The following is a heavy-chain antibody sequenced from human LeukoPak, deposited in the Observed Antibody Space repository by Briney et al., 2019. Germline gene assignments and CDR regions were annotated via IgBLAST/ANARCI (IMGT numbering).Heavy chain of an antibody. CDR3: ARINRDYYYYYYMDV. Sequence: GGSLRLSCAASGFTFSSYGMSWVRQAPGKGLEWVANIKQDGSEKYYVDSVRGRFTISRDNAKNSLYLQMNSLRAEDTAVYYCARINRDYYYYYYMDVWGKGTTVTVSS. CDR1: GFTFSSYG. CDR2: IKQDGSEK. V-gene: IGHV3-7*01. J-gene: IGHJ6*03.